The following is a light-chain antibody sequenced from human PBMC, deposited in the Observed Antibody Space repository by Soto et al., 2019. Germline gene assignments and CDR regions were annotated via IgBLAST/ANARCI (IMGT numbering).Light chain of an antibody. CDR1: QSVSSN. Sequence: EIVMTQSPATLSVAAGERATLSCRASQSVSSNLAWYQQKPGQAPRLLIYGASTRATGIPARFSGSGSGTEFTLTISSLQYEDFAVYYCQQYNNWPITFGQGTRLEIK. CDR3: QQYNNWPIT. CDR2: GAS. J-gene: IGKJ5*01. V-gene: IGKV3-15*01.